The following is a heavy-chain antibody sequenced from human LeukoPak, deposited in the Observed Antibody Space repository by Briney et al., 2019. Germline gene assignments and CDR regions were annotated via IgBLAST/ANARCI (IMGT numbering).Heavy chain of an antibody. J-gene: IGHJ4*02. V-gene: IGHV4-34*01. D-gene: IGHD3-16*01. Sequence: SETLSLTCGLYGGSFSSHYWSWICQPPGEGLEWIGQISHTGGTIYNPSLKSRVTISVDTSKNEFSLRLSSVTAADTAVYYCARHGGYDFDYWGQGTLVTVSS. CDR1: GGSFSSHY. CDR2: ISHTGGT. CDR3: ARHGGYDFDY.